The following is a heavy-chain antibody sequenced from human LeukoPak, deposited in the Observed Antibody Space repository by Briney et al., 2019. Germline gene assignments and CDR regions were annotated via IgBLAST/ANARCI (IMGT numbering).Heavy chain of an antibody. V-gene: IGHV3-7*01. D-gene: IGHD3-3*01. CDR3: VREGRFLEWLLYYYYYMDV. CDR1: GFTFSSYW. CDR2: LKQDGSEK. Sequence: GGSLRLSCAASGFTFSSYWMSWVRQAPGKGLEWVANLKQDGSEKYYVDSVKGRFTISRDNAKNSLYLQMNSLRAEDAAVYYCVREGRFLEWLLYYYYYMDVWGKGTTVTVSS. J-gene: IGHJ6*03.